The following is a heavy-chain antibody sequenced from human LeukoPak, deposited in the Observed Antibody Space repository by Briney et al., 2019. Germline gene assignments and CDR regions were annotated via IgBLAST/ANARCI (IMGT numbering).Heavy chain of an antibody. CDR3: ARAKGYDFWSGYYPGPYYYYMDV. V-gene: IGHV3-30*01. D-gene: IGHD3-3*01. Sequence: GGSLRLSCAASGFTFSSYAMHWVRQAPGKGLEWVAVISYDGSNKYYADSVKGRFTISRDNSKNTLYLQMNSLRAEDTAVYYCARAKGYDFWSGYYPGPYYYYMDVWGKGTTVTVSS. J-gene: IGHJ6*03. CDR2: ISYDGSNK. CDR1: GFTFSSYA.